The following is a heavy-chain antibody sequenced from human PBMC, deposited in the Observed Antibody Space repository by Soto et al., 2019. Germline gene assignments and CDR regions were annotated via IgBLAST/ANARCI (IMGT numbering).Heavy chain of an antibody. CDR3: AKALGPRNYGDYSSYYYYYYMDV. D-gene: IGHD4-17*01. J-gene: IGHJ6*03. CDR1: GFTFSSYA. V-gene: IGHV3-23*01. Sequence: PGGSLRLSCAASGFTFSSYAMSWVRQAPGKGLEWVSAISGSGGSTYYADSVKGRFTISRDNSKNTLYLQMNSLRAEDTAVYYCAKALGPRNYGDYSSYYYYYYMDVWDKGTTVTVSS. CDR2: ISGSGGST.